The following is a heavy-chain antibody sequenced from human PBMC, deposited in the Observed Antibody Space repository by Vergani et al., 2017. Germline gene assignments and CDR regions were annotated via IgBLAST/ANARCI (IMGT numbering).Heavy chain of an antibody. CDR2: INHSGST. D-gene: IGHD2-15*01. V-gene: IGHV4-34*01. J-gene: IGHJ6*02. CDR1: GGSFSGYY. CDR3: AGGRYDCSGGSCYPSMDV. Sequence: QVQLQQWGAGLLKPSETLSLTCAVYGGSFSGYYWSWIRQPPGKGLEWIWEINHSGSTNYNPSLKSRVTISVDTSKNQFSMKLSSVTAADTAVYYCAGGRYDCSGGSCYPSMDVWGQGTTVTVSS.